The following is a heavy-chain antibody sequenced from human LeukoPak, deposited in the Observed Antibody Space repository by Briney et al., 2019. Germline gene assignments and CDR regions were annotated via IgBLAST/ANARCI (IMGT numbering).Heavy chain of an antibody. V-gene: IGHV1-3*01. CDR2: INAGNGNT. CDR1: GYTFTSYG. Sequence: ASVKVSCKASGYTFTSYGISWVRQAPGQRLEWMGWINAGNGNTKYSQKFQGRVTITRDTSASTAYMELSSLRSEDTAVYYCARDYYYDSSGYPPPGWFDPWGQGTLVTVSS. D-gene: IGHD3-22*01. J-gene: IGHJ5*02. CDR3: ARDYYYDSSGYPPPGWFDP.